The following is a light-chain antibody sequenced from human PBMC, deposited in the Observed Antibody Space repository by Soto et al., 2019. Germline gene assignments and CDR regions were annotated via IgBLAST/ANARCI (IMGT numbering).Light chain of an antibody. J-gene: IGLJ1*01. Sequence: CAVTPPASASCSPGQSVTISGSGTTRELGGSKYVSWYQLQPGKAPKLLIYEVNRRPEGAPYRFSGSKSGNTASLTVSELQTEDEGEYSCFSYEDANNFVFGSGTKVTVL. CDR3: FSYEDANNFV. CDR2: EVN. V-gene: IGLV2-8*01. CDR1: TRELGGSKY.